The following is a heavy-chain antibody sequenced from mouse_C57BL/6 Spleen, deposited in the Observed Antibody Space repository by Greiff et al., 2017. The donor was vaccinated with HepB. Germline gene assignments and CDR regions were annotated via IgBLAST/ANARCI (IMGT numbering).Heavy chain of an antibody. D-gene: IGHD1-1*01. CDR3: AGGPEGSSYEYFDV. V-gene: IGHV1-85*01. Sequence: QVQLKESGPELVKPGASVKLSCKASGYTFTSYDINWVKQRPGQGLEWIGWIYPRDGSTKYNEKFKGKATLTVDTSSSTAYMELHSLTSEDSAVYFCAGGPEGSSYEYFDVWGTGTTVTVSS. CDR2: IYPRDGST. CDR1: GYTFTSYD. J-gene: IGHJ1*03.